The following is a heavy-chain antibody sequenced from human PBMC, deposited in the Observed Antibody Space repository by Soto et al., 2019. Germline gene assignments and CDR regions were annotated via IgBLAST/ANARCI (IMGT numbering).Heavy chain of an antibody. CDR3: ARYSAPYYDFWSGYIIDY. CDR1: GGSISSGGYY. CDR2: IYYSGST. J-gene: IGHJ4*02. Sequence: SETLSLTCTVSGGSISSGGYYWSWIRQHPGKGLEWIGYIYYSGSTYYNPSLKSRVTISVDTSKNQFSLKLSSVTAADTAVYYCARYSAPYYDFWSGYIIDYWGRGTLVTVS. V-gene: IGHV4-31*03. D-gene: IGHD3-3*01.